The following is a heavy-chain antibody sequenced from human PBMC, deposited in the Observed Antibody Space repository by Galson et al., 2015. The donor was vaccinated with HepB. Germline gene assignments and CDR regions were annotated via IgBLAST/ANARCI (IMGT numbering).Heavy chain of an antibody. CDR2: ISSSSTSI. CDR3: ARDWWYSGSNSHYYMDV. J-gene: IGHJ6*03. V-gene: IGHV3-21*01. CDR1: GFTFSSYS. Sequence: SLRLSCAASGFTFSSYSMNWVRQAPGKGLEWVPSISSSSTSIYYADSVKGRFTISRDNAKNSLYLQMNSLRVEDTAVYFCARDWWYSGSNSHYYMDVWGKGTAVTVSS. D-gene: IGHD1-26*01.